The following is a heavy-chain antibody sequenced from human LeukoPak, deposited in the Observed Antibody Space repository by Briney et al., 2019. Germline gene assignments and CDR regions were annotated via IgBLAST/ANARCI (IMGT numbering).Heavy chain of an antibody. D-gene: IGHD3-9*01. CDR2: ITPNSGGT. CDR1: GYTFTDYY. CDR3: AKLEGTGYRGGWFVP. J-gene: IGHJ5*02. Sequence: ASVKVSCKASGYTFTDYYIQWARQAPGPGLEWRGWITPNSGGTNYAQKSPGRVTMTRDTSISTASLQLRSLTSDHTAVYYCAKLEGTGYRGGWFVPWGQGSLVTVSS. V-gene: IGHV1-2*02.